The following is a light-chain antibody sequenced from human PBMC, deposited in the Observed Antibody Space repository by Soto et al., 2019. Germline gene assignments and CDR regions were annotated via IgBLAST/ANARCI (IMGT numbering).Light chain of an antibody. J-gene: IGLJ2*01. CDR1: NIGSKH. CDR3: QVWDSSSDHVV. CDR2: YDS. V-gene: IGLV3-21*04. Sequence: SYELTQPPSVSVAPGKTARITCGGNNIGSKHVHWYQEQPGQAPVLVIYYDSDRPSGIPERFSGSNSGNTATLTISRVEAGDEADYYCQVWDSSSDHVVFGGGTKLTVL.